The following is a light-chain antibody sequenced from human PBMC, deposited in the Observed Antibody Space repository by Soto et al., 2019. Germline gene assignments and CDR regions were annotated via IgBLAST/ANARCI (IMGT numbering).Light chain of an antibody. J-gene: IGLJ2*01. CDR2: DFS. CDR3: CSNVGVYSVI. Sequence: QSALTQPPSVSGSPGQSITISCTGSSSDIRKYNLVSWYQQHSGSAPHLILYDFSGRPSVFPPLFSGAKPGNWASLTTSGPQPEDAADYYCCSNVGVYSVIFGGGTKGTVL. V-gene: IGLV2-23*02. CDR1: SSDIRKYNL.